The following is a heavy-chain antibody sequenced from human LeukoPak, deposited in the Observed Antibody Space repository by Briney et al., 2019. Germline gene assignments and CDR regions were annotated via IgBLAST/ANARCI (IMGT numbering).Heavy chain of an antibody. D-gene: IGHD4-17*01. Sequence: PGKSLRLSCAASGFTFSNYGMHWVRQAPGKGLEWLTLISYDGNDQYYIDSVRGRFTISRDNSKNTLYLQMNSLRAEDTAVYHCAKHRENYGDSCLDDSWGQGTLVTVSS. V-gene: IGHV3-30*18. J-gene: IGHJ5*01. CDR2: ISYDGNDQ. CDR3: AKHRENYGDSCLDDS. CDR1: GFTFSNYG.